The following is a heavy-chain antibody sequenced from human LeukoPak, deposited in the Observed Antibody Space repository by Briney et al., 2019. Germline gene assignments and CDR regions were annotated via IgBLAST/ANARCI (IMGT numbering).Heavy chain of an antibody. CDR1: GGSFSGYY. D-gene: IGHD3-16*02. Sequence: SETLSLTCAVYGGSFSGYYWSWIRQPPGKGLEWIGEINHSGSTNYNPSLKSRVTISVDTSKNQFSLKLSSVAAADTAVYYCARIRYDYVWGSYRSSHFDYWGQGTLVTVSS. CDR3: ARIRYDYVWGSYRSSHFDY. V-gene: IGHV4-34*01. CDR2: INHSGST. J-gene: IGHJ4*02.